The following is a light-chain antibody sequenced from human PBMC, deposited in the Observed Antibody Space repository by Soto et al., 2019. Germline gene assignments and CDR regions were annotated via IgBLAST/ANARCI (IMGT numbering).Light chain of an antibody. J-gene: IGLJ1*01. CDR1: SSDVGGYNY. Sequence: QSVLTQPRSVSGSPGQSITISCTGTSSDVGGYNYVSWYQQNPGKAPKLMIYEVSKRPSGVPNRFSGSKSGNTASLTISGLQAEDEADYYCCSYAGSTSFVFGIGTKFTVL. CDR2: EVS. V-gene: IGLV2-11*01. CDR3: CSYAGSTSFV.